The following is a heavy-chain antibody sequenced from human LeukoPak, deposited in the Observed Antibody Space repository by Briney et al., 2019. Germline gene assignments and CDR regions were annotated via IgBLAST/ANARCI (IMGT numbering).Heavy chain of an antibody. V-gene: IGHV1-46*01. D-gene: IGHD2-2*01. J-gene: IGHJ4*02. Sequence: ASVKVSCKASGYTFTSYYMHWVRQAPGQGLEWMGIINPSGGSTSYAQKFQGRVTMTRDTSTSTVYMELSSLRSEDTAVYYCAREGLVVPAASYPFDYWGQGTLVTVSS. CDR1: GYTFTSYY. CDR2: INPSGGST. CDR3: AREGLVVPAASYPFDY.